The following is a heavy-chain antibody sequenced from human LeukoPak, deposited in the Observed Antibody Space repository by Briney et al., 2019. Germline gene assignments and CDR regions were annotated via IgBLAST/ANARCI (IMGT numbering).Heavy chain of an antibody. J-gene: IGHJ4*02. CDR3: ARHGGSGSPFDY. CDR1: GGSISSSSYY. V-gene: IGHV4-39*01. D-gene: IGHD1-26*01. CDR2: IYYSGRT. Sequence: PSETLSLTCTVSGGSISSSSYYWGWIRQPPGKGLEWIGSIYYSGRTYYTPSLKSRITISVDSSKNQFSLKLSSVTAADTAVYYCARHGGSGSPFDYWGQGALGTVSS.